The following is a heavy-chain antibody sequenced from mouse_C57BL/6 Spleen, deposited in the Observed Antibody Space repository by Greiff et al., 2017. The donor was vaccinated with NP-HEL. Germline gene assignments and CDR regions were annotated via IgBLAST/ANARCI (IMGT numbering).Heavy chain of an antibody. CDR1: GYTFTSYW. D-gene: IGHD1-1*01. CDR3: AREGYGSWYVDV. J-gene: IGHJ1*03. Sequence: QVQLQQPGAELVKPGASVKLSCKASGYTFTSYWMHWVKQRPGQGLEWIGMIHPNSGSTNYNEKFKSKATLTVDKSSSTAYMQLSSLTSEDSAVYYCAREGYGSWYVDVWGTGTTVTVSS. V-gene: IGHV1-64*01. CDR2: IHPNSGST.